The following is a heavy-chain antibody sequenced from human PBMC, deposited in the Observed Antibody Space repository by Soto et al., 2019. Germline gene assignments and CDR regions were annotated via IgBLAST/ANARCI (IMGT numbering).Heavy chain of an antibody. V-gene: IGHV4-59*01. Sequence: SETLSITCTVSGGSISSYYWSWIRQPPGKGMEWIGYIYYSGSTNYNPSLKSRVTISVDTSKNQFSLKLSSVTAADTAVYYCERETAAGRRGYFDYWGQGTLVTVS. J-gene: IGHJ4*02. CDR3: ERETAAGRRGYFDY. CDR2: IYYSGST. D-gene: IGHD6-13*01. CDR1: GGSISSYY.